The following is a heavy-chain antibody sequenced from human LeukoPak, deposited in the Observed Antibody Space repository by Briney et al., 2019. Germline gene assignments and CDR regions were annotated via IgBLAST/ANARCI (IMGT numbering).Heavy chain of an antibody. V-gene: IGHV3-48*03. Sequence: GGSLRLSCAASGFTFSSYEMNWVRQAPGKGLEWVSYISSSGSTIYYADSVKGRFTISRDNAKNSLYLQMNSLRAEDTAVYYFSELGITMIPGVWGKGTTLTISS. CDR3: SELGITMIPGV. D-gene: IGHD3-22*01. CDR2: ISSSGSTI. CDR1: GFTFSSYE. J-gene: IGHJ6*04.